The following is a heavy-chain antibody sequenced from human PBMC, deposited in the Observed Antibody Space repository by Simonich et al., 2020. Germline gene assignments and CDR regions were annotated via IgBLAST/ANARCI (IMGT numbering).Heavy chain of an antibody. CDR3: AREGLLLDAFDI. CDR1: GFTFSSYA. V-gene: IGHV3-30*07. J-gene: IGHJ3*02. Sequence: QVQLVESGGGVVQPGRSLRLSCAASGFTFSSYAMHWVRQAPGKVLGVVAVIYYDGSNKYYADAVKGRFTISRDNSKNTLYLQMNSLRAEDTAVYYCAREGLLLDAFDIWGQGTMVTVSS. CDR2: IYYDGSNK. D-gene: IGHD2-15*01.